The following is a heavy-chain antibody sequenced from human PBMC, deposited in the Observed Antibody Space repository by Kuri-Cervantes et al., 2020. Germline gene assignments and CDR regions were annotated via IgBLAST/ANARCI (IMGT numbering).Heavy chain of an antibody. J-gene: IGHJ3*02. CDR2: MFHSGIT. CDR1: GYSISNGYY. V-gene: IGHV4-38-2*01. CDR3: ALGGYSYGNYAFDI. Sequence: SETLSLTCVVSGYSISNGYYWGWIRQPPGKGLEWIASMFHSGITYYNPSLKSRVTISMDTSKNHFSLRMSSVTAADTAVYYCALGGYSYGNYAFDIWGQGTMVTVSS. D-gene: IGHD5-18*01.